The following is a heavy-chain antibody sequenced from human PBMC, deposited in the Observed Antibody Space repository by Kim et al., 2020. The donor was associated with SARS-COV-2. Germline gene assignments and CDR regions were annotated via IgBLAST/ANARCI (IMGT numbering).Heavy chain of an antibody. CDR1: GGSTDRYN. J-gene: IGHJ4*02. Sequence: SETLSLTCPVSGGSTDRYNWNWIRQPPGKGLEWIGCIYYSGSTYYNPSLQSRVSISVDTSKNQFSLRLTSVTAADTAVYYCARGQWLAFDSWGQGTLVTVSS. V-gene: IGHV4-59*01. CDR3: ARGQWLAFDS. D-gene: IGHD6-19*01. CDR2: IYYSGST.